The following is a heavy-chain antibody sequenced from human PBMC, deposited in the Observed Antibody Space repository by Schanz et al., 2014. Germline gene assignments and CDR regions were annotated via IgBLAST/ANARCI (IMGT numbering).Heavy chain of an antibody. J-gene: IGHJ6*02. V-gene: IGHV3-72*01. D-gene: IGHD3-16*01. CDR2: IKNTFNSYTT. Sequence: MHLAESGGGVVQPGRSLRLSCAASGYTFSDHFMDWVRQAPGKGLEWVARIKNTFNSYTTEYAASVKGRFSISRDDSKSSLYLQMNSLKTEDTAVYFCARAAYSHGLDVWGRGTTVTVSS. CDR3: ARAAYSHGLDV. CDR1: GYTFSDHF.